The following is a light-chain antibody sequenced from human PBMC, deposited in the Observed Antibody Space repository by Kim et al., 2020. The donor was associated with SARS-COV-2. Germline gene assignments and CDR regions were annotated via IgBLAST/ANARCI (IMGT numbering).Light chain of an antibody. CDR2: YDS. V-gene: IGLV3-21*04. CDR1: NVGSKS. J-gene: IGLJ3*02. CDR3: QVWDTSSDPRV. Sequence: PGNTARITGGGNNVGSKSVLWYQQKPDETPVLVIYYDSDRPSGIPERFSGSNTGNTATLTISRVEAGDEADYYWQVWDTSSDPRVFGGGTQLTVL.